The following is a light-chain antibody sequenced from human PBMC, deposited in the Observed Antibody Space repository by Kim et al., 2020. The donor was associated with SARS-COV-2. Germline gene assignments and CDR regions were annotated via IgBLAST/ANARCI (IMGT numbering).Light chain of an antibody. J-gene: IGKJ1*01. V-gene: IGKV3-20*01. CDR1: QSVSSTY. CDR3: QQYGSSPWT. Sequence: SPGERATLSCRTSQSVSSTYVAWYQQKPGQAPRLLIYDTSRRATGIPDRFSGSGSGTDFTLTISRLGPEDFAVYYCQQYGSSPWTFGQGTKVEIK. CDR2: DTS.